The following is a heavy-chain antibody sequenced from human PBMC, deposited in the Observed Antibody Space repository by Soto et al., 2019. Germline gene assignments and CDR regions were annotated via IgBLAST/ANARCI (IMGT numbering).Heavy chain of an antibody. D-gene: IGHD2-15*01. J-gene: IGHJ4*02. CDR1: GFTFSYYT. CDR3: ASELVVAATSDY. CDR2: ISNDGSGK. V-gene: IGHV3-30-3*01. Sequence: GGSLRLSCAASGFTFSYYTMHWVRQAPGKGLEWVALISNDGSGKYYADSVKGRFTISRDNSKNTLYLQMNSLRAEDTAVYFCASELVVAATSDYWGQGTLVTVSS.